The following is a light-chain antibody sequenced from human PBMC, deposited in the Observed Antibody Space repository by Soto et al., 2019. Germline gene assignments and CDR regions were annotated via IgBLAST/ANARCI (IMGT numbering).Light chain of an antibody. CDR1: QSISSW. V-gene: IGKV1-5*01. Sequence: ESQMTQSPSTLSTNVGDGVTITCRASQSISSWLAWYQQKPGKAPKLLIYDASSLESGVPSRFSGSGSGTEFTLTISSLQPDDFATYYCQQYNSYSGTFGQGTKVDIK. CDR3: QQYNSYSGT. J-gene: IGKJ1*01. CDR2: DAS.